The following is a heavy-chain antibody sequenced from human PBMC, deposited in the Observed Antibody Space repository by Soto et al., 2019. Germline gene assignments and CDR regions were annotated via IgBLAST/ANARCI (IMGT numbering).Heavy chain of an antibody. CDR3: ARGIAAAYNWFDP. Sequence: SETLSLTCTVSGGSISSYYWSWIRQPPGKGLEWIGYIYYSGSTNYNPSLKSRVTISVDTSKNQFSLKLSSVTAADTAVYYCARGIAAAYNWFDPWGQGTLVTVSS. D-gene: IGHD6-13*01. CDR2: IYYSGST. J-gene: IGHJ5*02. V-gene: IGHV4-59*01. CDR1: GGSISSYY.